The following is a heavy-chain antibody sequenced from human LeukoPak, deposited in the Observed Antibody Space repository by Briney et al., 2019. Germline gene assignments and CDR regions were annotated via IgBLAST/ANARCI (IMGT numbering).Heavy chain of an antibody. V-gene: IGHV1-24*01. Sequence: ASVKVSCKVSGYTLTELSMHWVRQAPGKGLEWMGGFDPEDGETIYAQKFQGRVTMTEDTSTDTAYMELSSLRSEDTAVYYCARDFSRTYSSSDDYWGQGTLVTVSS. D-gene: IGHD6-6*01. CDR3: ARDFSRTYSSSDDY. CDR2: FDPEDGET. J-gene: IGHJ4*02. CDR1: GYTLTELS.